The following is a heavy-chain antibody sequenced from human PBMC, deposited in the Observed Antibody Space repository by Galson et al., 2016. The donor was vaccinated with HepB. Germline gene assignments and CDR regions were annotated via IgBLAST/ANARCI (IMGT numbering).Heavy chain of an antibody. CDR3: ARDRDRMLY. J-gene: IGHJ4*02. CDR2: VYNYAST. CDR1: GGSMSGYH. V-gene: IGHV4-59*01. D-gene: IGHD2-15*01. Sequence: QVQLQESGPGLVKPSETLSLTCTVSGGSMSGYHWSWIRQPPGKGLGWIGSVYNYASTNYNPSLKSRVTISIDMSRSQFSLKLSSVTAADTAVYYCARDRDRMLYWGQGTLVTVSS.